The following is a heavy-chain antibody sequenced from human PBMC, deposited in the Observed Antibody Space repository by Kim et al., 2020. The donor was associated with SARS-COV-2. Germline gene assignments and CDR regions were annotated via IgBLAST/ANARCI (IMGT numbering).Heavy chain of an antibody. V-gene: IGHV4-34*01. CDR3: ARRGVTTLDY. Sequence: STNYHPSLKSRVTISVDTSKNQFSRKLSSVTAADTAVYYCARRGVTTLDYWGQGTLVTVSS. CDR2: ST. J-gene: IGHJ4*02. D-gene: IGHD3-10*01.